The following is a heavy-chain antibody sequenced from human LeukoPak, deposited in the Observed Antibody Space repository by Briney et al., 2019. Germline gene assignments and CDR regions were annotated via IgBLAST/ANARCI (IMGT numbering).Heavy chain of an antibody. CDR2: IKSDGSEE. V-gene: IGHV3-7*02. Sequence: PGGSLRLSCAASGFTFNRYWMSWVRQAPGKGLEWVAQIKSDGSEEYYADSVRGRFTISRDNAKSSLYLQMNSLRAEDTAVYYCARGAFLSGSYYSDYWGQGTLVTVSS. CDR3: ARGAFLSGSYYSDY. D-gene: IGHD1-26*01. CDR1: GFTFNRYW. J-gene: IGHJ4*02.